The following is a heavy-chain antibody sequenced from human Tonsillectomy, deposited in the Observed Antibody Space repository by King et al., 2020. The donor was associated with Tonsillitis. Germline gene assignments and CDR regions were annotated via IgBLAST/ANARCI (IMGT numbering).Heavy chain of an antibody. CDR1: GFTFNDYA. CDR2: LSYAGANG. J-gene: IGHJ4*02. V-gene: IGHV3-30*01. D-gene: IGHD6-13*01. CDR3: ARDHTAAGTVDY. Sequence: VQLVESGGGVVQPGRSLRLSFAASGFTFNDYAMHWVRQAPGKGLEGVAVLSYAGANGYYAASGNGRFTISRDNSKNPLYLQMNSLRAEDTAVYYCARDHTAAGTVDYWGQGTLVTVSS.